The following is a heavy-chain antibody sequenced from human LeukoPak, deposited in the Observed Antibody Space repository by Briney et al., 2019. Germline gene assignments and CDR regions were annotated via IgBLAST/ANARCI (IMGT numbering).Heavy chain of an antibody. V-gene: IGHV4-59*08. CDR1: GGSISSYY. CDR3: AGHHPRNTVDF. Sequence: IPSETLSLTCTVSGGSISSYYWSWIRQPPGKGLEWIGYIYYSGSTNYNPSLKSRVSMSVDTSKNQFSLKLSSVTAADTAVYYCAGHHPRNTVDFWGQGTLVTVSS. CDR2: IYYSGST. J-gene: IGHJ4*02. D-gene: IGHD2/OR15-2a*01.